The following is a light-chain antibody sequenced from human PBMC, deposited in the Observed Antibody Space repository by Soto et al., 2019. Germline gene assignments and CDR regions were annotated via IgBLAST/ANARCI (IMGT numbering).Light chain of an antibody. CDR2: AAS. CDR1: QNINNF. V-gene: IGKV1-39*01. CDR3: QQCYSTMYT. J-gene: IGKJ2*01. Sequence: DIQMTQSPSSLSASVGDRVTITCRASQNINNFLNWYQQKPGKAPELLIYAASSLQSGVPSRFSGGGSGTDFTLTISSLQPEDFATYYCQQCYSTMYTFGQGTKLEI.